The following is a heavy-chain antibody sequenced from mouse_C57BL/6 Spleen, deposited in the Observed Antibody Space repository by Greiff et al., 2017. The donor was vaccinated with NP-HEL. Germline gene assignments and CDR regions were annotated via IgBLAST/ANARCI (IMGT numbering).Heavy chain of an antibody. J-gene: IGHJ2*01. Sequence: QVQLQQPGAELVMPGASVKLSCKASGYTFTSYWMHWVKQRPGQGLEWIGEIDPSDSYTNYNQKFKGKSTLTVDKSSSTAYMQLSSLTSEDSAVYYCARSWESLYFDYWGQGTTLTVSS. D-gene: IGHD4-1*01. V-gene: IGHV1-69*01. CDR2: IDPSDSYT. CDR3: ARSWESLYFDY. CDR1: GYTFTSYW.